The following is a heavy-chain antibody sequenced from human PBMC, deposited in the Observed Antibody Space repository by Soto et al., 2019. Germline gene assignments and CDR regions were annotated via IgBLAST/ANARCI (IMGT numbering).Heavy chain of an antibody. V-gene: IGHV1-24*01. Sequence: QVQLVQSGAEVKKPGASVKVSCKVSGYTLTELSMHWVRQAPGKGLEWMGGFDPEDGETIYAQKFQGRVTMTEDTSTDTAYMELSSLRSEDTAVYYCATIWMATMPIPGYYGMDVWGQGTTVTVSS. J-gene: IGHJ6*02. CDR3: ATIWMATMPIPGYYGMDV. CDR2: FDPEDGET. D-gene: IGHD5-12*01. CDR1: GYTLTELS.